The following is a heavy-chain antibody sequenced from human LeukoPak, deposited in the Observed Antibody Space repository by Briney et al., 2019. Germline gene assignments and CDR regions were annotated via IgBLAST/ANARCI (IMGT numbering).Heavy chain of an antibody. D-gene: IGHD5-24*01. Sequence: ASVKVSCKASGFTFTSSAMQWVRQARGQRLEWIGWIVVGSGNTNYAQKSQERVTITRDMSTSIAYMELSSLRSEDTAVYYCAALQDRDGYNPWGQGTLVTVSS. CDR1: GFTFTSSA. J-gene: IGHJ5*02. CDR3: AALQDRDGYNP. CDR2: IVVGSGNT. V-gene: IGHV1-58*02.